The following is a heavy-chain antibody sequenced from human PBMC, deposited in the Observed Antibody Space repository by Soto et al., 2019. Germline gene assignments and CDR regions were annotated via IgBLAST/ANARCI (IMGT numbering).Heavy chain of an antibody. CDR2: ISYDGSNK. J-gene: IGHJ4*02. CDR1: GFTFSSSG. Sequence: QVQLVESGGGVVQPGRSLRLSCAASGFTFSSSGMTWVRKAPGKELEWVAVISYDGSNKYYADSVQGRFTISRDNSKNTLYLQMNGLIAEGTAVSYCLKENRRCSSGAPPGYWGQGTLVTVSS. V-gene: IGHV3-30*18. D-gene: IGHD5-18*01. CDR3: LKENRRCSSGAPPGY.